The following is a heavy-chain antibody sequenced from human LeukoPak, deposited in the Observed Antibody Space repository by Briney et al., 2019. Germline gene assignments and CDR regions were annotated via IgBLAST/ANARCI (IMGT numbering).Heavy chain of an antibody. CDR1: GFTFSSYS. CDR3: ARAIYCSTIGCYLADS. J-gene: IGHJ5*01. D-gene: IGHD2-2*01. Sequence: PGGSLRLSCAASGFTFSSYSMNWVRQAPGKGLEWVSSISSSSSYIYYADSVKGRFTISRDNAKNSLYLQMNSLRAEDTAVYYCARAIYCSTIGCYLADSWGQGTLVTVSS. V-gene: IGHV3-21*01. CDR2: ISSSSSYI.